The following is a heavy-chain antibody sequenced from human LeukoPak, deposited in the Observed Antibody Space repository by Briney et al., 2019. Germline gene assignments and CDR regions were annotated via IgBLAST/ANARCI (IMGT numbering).Heavy chain of an antibody. Sequence: ASVKVSFKASGYTFTSYYMHWVRQAPGQGLEWMGIMNPSGRSTRFAQKFQGRVRITADKPTITAYMELSSLRSEDTAVYYSAKGYYYDSSGYYYYFAFDIWGQGTMVTVSS. CDR3: AKGYYYDSSGYYYYFAFDI. V-gene: IGHV1-46*01. CDR1: GYTFTSYY. D-gene: IGHD3-22*01. CDR2: MNPSGRST. J-gene: IGHJ3*02.